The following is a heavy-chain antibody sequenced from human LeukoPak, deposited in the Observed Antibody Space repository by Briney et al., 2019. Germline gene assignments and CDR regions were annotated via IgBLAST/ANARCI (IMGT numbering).Heavy chain of an antibody. D-gene: IGHD5-24*01. CDR1: GFTFSSYW. CDR3: ARGDGYGMDY. CDR2: IKSDGSAT. J-gene: IGHJ4*02. V-gene: IGHV3-74*01. Sequence: GGSLRLSCAASGFTFSSYWMHWVRQAPGKGLVWVSSIKSDGSATSHADSVKGRFTISRDNAKNTLYLQMNSLRAEDVAVYYCARGDGYGMDYWGQGTRVTASS.